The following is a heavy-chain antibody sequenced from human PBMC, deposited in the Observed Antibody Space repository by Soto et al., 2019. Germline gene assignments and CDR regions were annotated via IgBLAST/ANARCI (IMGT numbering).Heavy chain of an antibody. CDR1: GFIFTNCA. J-gene: IGHJ4*02. Sequence: GGSLRLSCTASGFIFTNCAMTWVRQAPGKGLEWVSTITTDGGTTYYADSVKGRFTISRDNSKNTVYLQMNSLRAEDTAIYYCAKDYRSPEIIFDKWGQGTLVTVSS. CDR3: AKDYRSPEIIFDK. D-gene: IGHD2-15*01. CDR2: ITTDGGTT. V-gene: IGHV3-23*01.